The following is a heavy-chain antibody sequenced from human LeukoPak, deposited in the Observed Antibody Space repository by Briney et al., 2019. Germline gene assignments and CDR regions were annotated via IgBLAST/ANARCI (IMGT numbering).Heavy chain of an antibody. V-gene: IGHV1-8*03. CDR2: LNTNSGNT. Sequence: ASVRVSCMASGYTFTSSEIHWVRQAPGQGLEWMGWLNTNSGNTGYAQKFQGRGTFTRESSTSTAYMEVTRLRSEDTAVYYCARAPSRSFDIWGQGTMVTVSS. CDR3: ARAPSRSFDI. D-gene: IGHD3-16*02. J-gene: IGHJ3*02. CDR1: GYTFTSSE.